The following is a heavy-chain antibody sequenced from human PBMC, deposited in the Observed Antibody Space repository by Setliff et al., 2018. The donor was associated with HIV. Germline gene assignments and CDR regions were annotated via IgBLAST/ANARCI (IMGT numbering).Heavy chain of an antibody. J-gene: IGHJ6*02. D-gene: IGHD3-3*02. V-gene: IGHV3-7*01. Sequence: GGSLRLSCAASRFDFNNYWMCWVRQAPGKGLEWVANIGQDGSEKNYVDSVKGRFTISREQAKNSLYLQMDSLRVEDTTVYYCTRRLAPGHGMDVWGQGTTVTVSS. CDR2: IGQDGSEK. CDR1: RFDFNNYW. CDR3: TRRLAPGHGMDV.